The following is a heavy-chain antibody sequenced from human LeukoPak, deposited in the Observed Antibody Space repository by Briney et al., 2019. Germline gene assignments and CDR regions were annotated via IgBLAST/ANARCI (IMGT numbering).Heavy chain of an antibody. CDR3: ARLRWEAAAAKDQYYFDY. V-gene: IGHV5-51*01. CDR2: IYPGDSDT. D-gene: IGHD6-13*01. Sequence: GESLKISCKGSGYSFTSYWIGWVRQMPGKGLEWMGIIYPGDSDTRYSPSFQGQVTISADKSISTAYLQWSSLKASDTAMYYCARLRWEAAAAKDQYYFDYWGQGTLVTVSS. CDR1: GYSFTSYW. J-gene: IGHJ4*02.